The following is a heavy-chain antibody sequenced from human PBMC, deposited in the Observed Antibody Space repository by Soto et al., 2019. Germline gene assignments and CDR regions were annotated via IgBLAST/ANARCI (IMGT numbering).Heavy chain of an antibody. J-gene: IGHJ6*02. Sequence: SETLSLTCSVSGDSVSSGTYYWSWIRQPPGKGLEWIGYIYYSGSTNYNPSLKSRATISVDTSKNQFSLRLGSGTAADTAVYYCARVNFAMDVWGQGTTVTVSS. CDR1: GDSVSSGTYY. CDR2: IYYSGST. V-gene: IGHV4-61*01. CDR3: ARVNFAMDV.